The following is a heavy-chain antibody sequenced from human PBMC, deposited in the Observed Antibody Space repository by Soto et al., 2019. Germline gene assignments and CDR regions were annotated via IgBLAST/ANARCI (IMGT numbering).Heavy chain of an antibody. J-gene: IGHJ4*02. CDR1: GFTFSSYS. D-gene: IGHD6-25*01. V-gene: IGHV3-21*01. CDR2: ISSSSSYI. Sequence: TGGSLRLSCAASGFTFSSYSMNWVRQAPGKGLEWVSSISSSSSYIYYADSVKGRFTISRDNAKNSLYLQMNSLRAEDTAVYYCASRGGSARALDYRAQGTPVPVSS. CDR3: ASRGGSARALDY.